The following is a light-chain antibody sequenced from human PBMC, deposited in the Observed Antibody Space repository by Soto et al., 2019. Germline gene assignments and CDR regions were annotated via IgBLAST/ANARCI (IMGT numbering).Light chain of an antibody. CDR2: WAS. V-gene: IGKV4-1*01. CDR1: QSVLYSSNNKNY. J-gene: IGKJ4*01. CDR3: QQYNNWPIT. Sequence: DIVMTQSPDSLAVSLGERATINCKSSQSVLYSSNNKNYLAWYQQKPGQPPKLLIYWASTRESGVPDRFSGSGSGTDFTLTISSLQAEDVAVYYCQQYNNWPITFGGGTKVDIK.